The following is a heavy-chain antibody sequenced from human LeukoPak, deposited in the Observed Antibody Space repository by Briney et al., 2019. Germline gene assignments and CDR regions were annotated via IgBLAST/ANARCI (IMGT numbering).Heavy chain of an antibody. J-gene: IGHJ2*01. CDR1: GFPFSSYS. Sequence: GVSLRLSCAASGFPFSSYSMNWVRQSPGKGLEWLSSISSRSSYIYYAGSVKGRFTISRDNAKNSLFLQMNSLRAEDTAVYFCAGSDTTGYTPREWDYWYFDLWGRGTLVTVSS. CDR3: AGSDTTGYTPREWDYWYFDL. V-gene: IGHV3-21*01. CDR2: ISSRSSYI. D-gene: IGHD1-1*01.